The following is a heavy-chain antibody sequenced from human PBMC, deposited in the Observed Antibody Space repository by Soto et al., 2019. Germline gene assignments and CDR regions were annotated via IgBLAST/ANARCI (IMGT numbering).Heavy chain of an antibody. D-gene: IGHD6-19*01. CDR3: ARDLGLFGSGCPPAFDY. CDR1: GFTFNSYG. J-gene: IGHJ4*02. CDR2: VWYDGTTK. V-gene: IGHV3-33*01. Sequence: VRLAESGGGVVQPGRSLRLSCTASGFTFNSYGLHWVRQPPGKGLEWVAVVWYDGTTKYYADSVKGRFTITRDSSKNKLYLQMNSVSVEDTAVYDCARDLGLFGSGCPPAFDYWGQGTLVTVSS.